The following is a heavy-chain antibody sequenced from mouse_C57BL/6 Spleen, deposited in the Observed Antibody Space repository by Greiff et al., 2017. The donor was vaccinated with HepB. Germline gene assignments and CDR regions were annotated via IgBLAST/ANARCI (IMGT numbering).Heavy chain of an antibody. D-gene: IGHD2-3*01. J-gene: IGHJ1*03. CDR1: GYTFTSYG. CDR3: AREENDGTTRGYFDV. V-gene: IGHV1-81*01. Sequence: VQLQQSGAELARPGASVKLSCKASGYTFTSYGISWVKQRTGQGLEWIGEIYPRSGNTYYNEKFKGKATLTADKSSSTAYMELRSLTSEDSAVYFCAREENDGTTRGYFDVWGTGTTVTVSS. CDR2: IYPRSGNT.